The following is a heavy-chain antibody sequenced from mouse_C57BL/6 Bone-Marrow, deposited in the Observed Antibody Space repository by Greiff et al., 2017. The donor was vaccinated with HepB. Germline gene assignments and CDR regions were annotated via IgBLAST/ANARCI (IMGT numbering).Heavy chain of an antibody. CDR1: GYAFSSSW. CDR2: IYPGDGDT. CDR3: AKRVYYDSSVPYAMGY. J-gene: IGHJ4*01. Sequence: QVQLQQSGPELVKPGVSVKISCKASGYAFSSSWMNWVKQRPGKGLEWIGRIYPGDGDTNYNGKFKGKATLTADKSSSTAYMQLSSLTSEDSAVYFCAKRVYYDSSVPYAMGYWGQGTSVTVSS. D-gene: IGHD1-1*01. V-gene: IGHV1-82*01.